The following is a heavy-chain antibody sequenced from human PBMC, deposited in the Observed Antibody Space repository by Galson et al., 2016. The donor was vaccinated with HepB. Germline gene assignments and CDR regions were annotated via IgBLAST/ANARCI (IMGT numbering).Heavy chain of an antibody. CDR1: GGTFSSYA. CDR2: IIPILNTA. D-gene: IGHD3-22*01. V-gene: IGHV1-69*13. CDR3: ARADSSSYGYYFQH. J-gene: IGHJ1*01. Sequence: SVKVSCKASGGTFSSYAFSWVRQAPGQGLEWMGGIIPILNTAKYAQKFQGRVTTTADESSSTAYMELSSLRPEDTAMYYCARADSSSYGYYFQHWGQGTPVTVSS.